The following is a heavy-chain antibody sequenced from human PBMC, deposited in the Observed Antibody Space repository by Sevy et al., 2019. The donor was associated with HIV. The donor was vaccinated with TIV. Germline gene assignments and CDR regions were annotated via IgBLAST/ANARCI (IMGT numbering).Heavy chain of an antibody. CDR3: ARGATFYSDSSGRVLSVLGAFDI. CDR1: GFTVSSNY. J-gene: IGHJ3*02. CDR2: IFSGGGT. Sequence: GGSLRLSCAASGFTVSSNYMSWVRQAPGKGLEWVSIIFSGGGTYYADSVQGRFTISRDNSKYMVYLQMNSLRAEDTSVFYCARGATFYSDSSGRVLSVLGAFDIWGRGTMVTVSS. D-gene: IGHD3-22*01. V-gene: IGHV3-53*01.